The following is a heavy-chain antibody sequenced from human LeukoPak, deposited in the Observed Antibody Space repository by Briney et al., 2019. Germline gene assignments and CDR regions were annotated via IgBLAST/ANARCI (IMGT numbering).Heavy chain of an antibody. V-gene: IGHV1-18*01. CDR3: ARVDGSPDY. D-gene: IGHD2-15*01. CDR2: ISAYNGNT. CDR1: GYTVTSYG. Sequence: ASVKVSCKASGYTVTSYGISWVRQAPGQGLEWMGWISAYNGNTNYAQKLQGRVTMTTDTFTSTAYTELSSLRSEDTAVYYCARVDGSPDYWGQGTLVTVSS. J-gene: IGHJ4*02.